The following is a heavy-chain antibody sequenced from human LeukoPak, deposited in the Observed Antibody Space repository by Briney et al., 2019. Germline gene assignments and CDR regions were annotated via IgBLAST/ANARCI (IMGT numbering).Heavy chain of an antibody. J-gene: IGHJ5*02. Sequence: GESLKISCKGSGYSFTSYWIGWVRQMPGKGLEWMGIIYPGDSDTRYSPSFQGQVTISADKSISTAYLQWTSLTASDTAMYFCATVGDGGGLRSWFDPWGQGTLVTVSS. CDR1: GYSFTSYW. CDR2: IYPGDSDT. CDR3: ATVGDGGGLRSWFDP. V-gene: IGHV5-51*01. D-gene: IGHD2-21*01.